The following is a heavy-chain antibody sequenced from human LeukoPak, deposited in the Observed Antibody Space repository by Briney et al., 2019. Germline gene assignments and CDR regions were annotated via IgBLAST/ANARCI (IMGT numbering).Heavy chain of an antibody. CDR2: INHSGST. CDR1: GGSFSGYY. D-gene: IGHD6-19*01. CDR3: ARWISGWYNYFDY. J-gene: IGHJ4*02. Sequence: KPSETLSPTCAVYGGSFSGYYWSWIRQPPGKGLEWIGEINHSGSTNYNPSLKSRVTISVDTSKNQFSLKLSSVTAADTAVYYCARWISGWYNYFDYWGQGTLVTVSS. V-gene: IGHV4-34*01.